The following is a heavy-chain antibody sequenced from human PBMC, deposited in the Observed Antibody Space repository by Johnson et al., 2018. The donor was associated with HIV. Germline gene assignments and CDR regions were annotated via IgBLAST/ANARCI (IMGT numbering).Heavy chain of an antibody. CDR3: ASGGWLEGAFDI. V-gene: IGHV3-30-3*01. Sequence: QMQLVESGGGVVQPGRSLRLSCAASGFTFSSYAMHWVRQAPGKGLEWVAVISYDGSNKYYADSVKGRFTISRDNSKNTLYLQMNSLRAEDTAVYYCASGGWLEGAFDIWGHGTMVTVSS. CDR1: GFTFSSYA. J-gene: IGHJ3*02. D-gene: IGHD6-19*01. CDR2: ISYDGSNK.